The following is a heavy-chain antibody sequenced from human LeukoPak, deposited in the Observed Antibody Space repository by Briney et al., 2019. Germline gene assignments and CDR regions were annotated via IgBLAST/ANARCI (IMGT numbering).Heavy chain of an antibody. V-gene: IGHV3-66*01. CDR3: ARGRYYDILTGYYRLYYYYGMDV. J-gene: IGHJ6*02. CDR1: GFTFSSYA. CDR2: IYSGGST. D-gene: IGHD3-9*01. Sequence: GGSLRLSCAASGFTFSSYAMSWVRQAPGKGLEWVSVIYSGGSTYYADSVKGRFTISRDNSKNTLYLQMNSLRAEDTAVYYCARGRYYDILTGYYRLYYYYGMDVWGQGTTVTVSS.